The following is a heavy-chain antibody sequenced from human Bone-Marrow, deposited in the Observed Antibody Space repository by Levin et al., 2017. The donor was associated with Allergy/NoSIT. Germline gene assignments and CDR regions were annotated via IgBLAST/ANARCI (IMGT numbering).Heavy chain of an antibody. CDR2: INPNTGDT. J-gene: IGHJ6*03. V-gene: IGHV1-2*06. CDR3: ATGSTEYFFYYYMDV. CDR1: GYTFSGYY. D-gene: IGHD2-2*01. Sequence: GESLKISCKASGYTFSGYYIHWVRQAPGQGLEWMGRINPNTGDTDYAQKFQGRVTMTRDSSISTAYMDLSSLTSDDTAVYYCATGSTEYFFYYYMDVWGMGTTVTVSS.